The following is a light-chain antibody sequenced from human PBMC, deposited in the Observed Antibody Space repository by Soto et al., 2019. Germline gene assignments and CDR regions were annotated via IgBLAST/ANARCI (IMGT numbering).Light chain of an antibody. Sequence: QSALTQPPSVSGSPGQSVTISCTGTSSDVGSYNRLSWYQQPPGTAPKLIMYEVNTRPSGVPDRFSGSKSGSTASLTISGLQAEDEADYYCSLYASSGGHNYVFATGTKVTVL. V-gene: IGLV2-18*01. CDR1: SSDVGSYNR. CDR2: EVN. CDR3: SLYASSGGHNYV. J-gene: IGLJ1*01.